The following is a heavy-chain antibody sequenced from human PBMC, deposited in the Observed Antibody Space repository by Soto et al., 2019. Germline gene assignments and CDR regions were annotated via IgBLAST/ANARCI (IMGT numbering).Heavy chain of an antibody. J-gene: IGHJ3*02. D-gene: IGHD6-6*01. Sequence: QVQLVQSGPEVKKPGASVKVSCKASGYTFTSYGISWVRQAPGQGLEWMGWISTYNGNPNYVQKLQGRVTMTTDTSTSAAYMELRSLRSDDTAVFYCARAPLYSTSPNNAFDIWCQGTVVTVSS. CDR1: GYTFTSYG. CDR3: ARAPLYSTSPNNAFDI. CDR2: ISTYNGNP. V-gene: IGHV1-18*01.